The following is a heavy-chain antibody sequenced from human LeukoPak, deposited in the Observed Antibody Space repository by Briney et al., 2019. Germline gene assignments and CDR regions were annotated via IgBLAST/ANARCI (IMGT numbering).Heavy chain of an antibody. V-gene: IGHV3-74*01. Sequence: GGSLRLSCTASGFTFSSYWMHWVRHAPGMGLVWVSRINSDGSSRNYADSVKGRFTISRDNAKNTVYLQMNSLRAEDTAVYYCASASSHRIAAGGDYWGQGTLVTVSS. D-gene: IGHD6-13*01. CDR3: ASASSHRIAAGGDY. CDR1: GFTFSSYW. J-gene: IGHJ4*02. CDR2: INSDGSSR.